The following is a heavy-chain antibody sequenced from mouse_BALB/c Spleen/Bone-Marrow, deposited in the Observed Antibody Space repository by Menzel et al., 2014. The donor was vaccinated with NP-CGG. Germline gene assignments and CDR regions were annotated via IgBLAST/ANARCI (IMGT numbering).Heavy chain of an antibody. V-gene: IGHV2-6-1*01. CDR1: GFSLTRYG. J-gene: IGHJ4*01. Sequence: VKLMESGPGLVAPSQSLSITCTISGFSLTRYGVHWVRQPPGKGLEWLVVIWSDGSTTYNSALKSQLSITKDNSKSQVFLKMNSLQTDDTAMYYCARSGNFFAMDSWGQGTSVTVSS. D-gene: IGHD2-1*01. CDR2: IWSDGST. CDR3: ARSGNFFAMDS.